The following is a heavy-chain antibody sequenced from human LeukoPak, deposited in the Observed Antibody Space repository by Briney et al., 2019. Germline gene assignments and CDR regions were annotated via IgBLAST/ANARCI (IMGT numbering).Heavy chain of an antibody. D-gene: IGHD3-16*01. V-gene: IGHV3-9*01. Sequence: GGSLRLSCAASGFTIDDYAMHWVRQAPGKGLEWVSGISWNSGSIGYADSVKGRFTVSRDNTKNLMFLQMNNLRADDTAVYYCATDTNLVDLIQGDGHEDENFDRWGQGTMVTVSS. J-gene: IGHJ3*02. CDR3: ATDTNLVDLIQGDGHEDENFDR. CDR2: ISWNSGSI. CDR1: GFTIDDYA.